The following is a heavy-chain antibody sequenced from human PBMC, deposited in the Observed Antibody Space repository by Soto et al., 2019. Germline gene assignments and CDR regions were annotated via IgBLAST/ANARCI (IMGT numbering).Heavy chain of an antibody. CDR3: ARDRLANV. CDR1: GFTFSDYY. J-gene: IGHJ6*02. CDR2: ISSSAGTI. D-gene: IGHD6-19*01. Sequence: GGSLRLSCAASGFTFSDYYMSWIRQAPGKGLEWISSISSSAGTIYYGDSVKGRFTISRDNAKNSLFLQVNSLRAEDTAVYYCARDRLANVWGQGTTVTVSS. V-gene: IGHV3-11*01.